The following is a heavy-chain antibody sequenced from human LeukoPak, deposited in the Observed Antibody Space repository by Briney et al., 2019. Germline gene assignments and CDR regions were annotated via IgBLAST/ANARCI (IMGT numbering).Heavy chain of an antibody. V-gene: IGHV6-1*01. J-gene: IGHJ6*02. CDR2: TFYRSKWNN. CDR1: GESVCSNTVA. Sequence: SQTLSLTCAISGESVCSNTVAWNWVRQSPSRGLEWLGRTFYRSKWNNEYALSVKSRITINPDTSKNQFSLQLDSVTPEDTAMYYCARGYYGMDVWGQGTTVTVSS. CDR3: ARGYYGMDV.